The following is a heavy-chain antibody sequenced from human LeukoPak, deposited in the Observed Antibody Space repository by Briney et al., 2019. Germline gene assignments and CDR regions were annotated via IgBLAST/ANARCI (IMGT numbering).Heavy chain of an antibody. CDR1: GDSISSYY. CDR3: ARDRYYDSGSYYN. D-gene: IGHD3-10*01. J-gene: IGHJ4*02. CDR2: IYYSGST. Sequence: SETLSLTCSVSGDSISSYYWNWIRQPPGKGLEWIGYIYYSGSTNYNPSLKSRVTISVDTSKNQFSLKLSSVTAADTAVYYCARDRYYDSGSYYNWGQGTLVTVSS. V-gene: IGHV4-59*01.